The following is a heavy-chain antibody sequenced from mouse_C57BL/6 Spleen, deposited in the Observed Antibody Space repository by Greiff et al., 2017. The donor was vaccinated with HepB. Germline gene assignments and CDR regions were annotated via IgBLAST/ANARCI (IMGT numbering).Heavy chain of an antibody. Sequence: VMLMASGPGLVQPSQSLSITCTVSGFSLTSYGVHWVGQSPGKGLEWLGVIWSGGSTDYNAAFIFSLSISKDNSKIQVFFKRNSLQADDTAIYYCARKGSWAMDYWGQGTSGTVAS. CDR1: GFSLTSYG. CDR2: IWSGGST. CDR3: ARKGSWAMDY. V-gene: IGHV2-2*01. J-gene: IGHJ4*01.